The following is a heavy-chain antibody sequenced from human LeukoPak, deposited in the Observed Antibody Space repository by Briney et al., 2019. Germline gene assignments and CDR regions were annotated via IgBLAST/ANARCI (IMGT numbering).Heavy chain of an antibody. CDR3: ARGTATVDY. CDR2: IYYSGST. CDR1: GGSFSGYY. D-gene: IGHD5-18*01. J-gene: IGHJ4*02. V-gene: IGHV4-59*01. Sequence: PSETLPLTCAVYGGSFSGYYWSWIRQPPGKGLEWIGYIYYSGSTNYNPSLKSRVTISVDTSKNQFSLKLSSVTAADTAVYYCARGTATVDYWGQGTLVTVSS.